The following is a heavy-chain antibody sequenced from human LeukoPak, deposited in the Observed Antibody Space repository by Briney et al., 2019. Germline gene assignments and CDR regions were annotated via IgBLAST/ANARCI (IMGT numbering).Heavy chain of an antibody. J-gene: IGHJ3*02. CDR2: IYYSGST. CDR1: GGSISSGDYY. V-gene: IGHV4-30-4*08. CDR3: ASEYSRRPSAFDI. D-gene: IGHD6-6*01. Sequence: SETLSLTCTVSGGSISSGDYYWSWIRQPPGKGLEWIGYIYYSGSTYYNPSLKSRVTISVDTPKNQFSLKLSSVTAADTAVYYCASEYSRRPSAFDIWGQRTMVTVSS.